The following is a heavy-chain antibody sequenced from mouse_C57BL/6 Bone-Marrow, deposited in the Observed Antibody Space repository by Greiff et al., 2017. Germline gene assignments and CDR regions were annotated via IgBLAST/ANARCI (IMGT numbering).Heavy chain of an antibody. CDR1: GYTFTSYW. D-gene: IGHD2-3*01. CDR2: IHPNSGST. Sequence: QVQLKQPGAELVKPGASVKLSCKASGYTFTSYWMHWVKQRPGQGLEWIGMIHPNSGSTNYNKKFKSKATLTVDKSSSTAYMQLSSLTTEDSAVYYCARVQGSYDGYLYYTMDYWGQGTSVTVSS. V-gene: IGHV1-64*01. J-gene: IGHJ4*01. CDR3: ARVQGSYDGYLYYTMDY.